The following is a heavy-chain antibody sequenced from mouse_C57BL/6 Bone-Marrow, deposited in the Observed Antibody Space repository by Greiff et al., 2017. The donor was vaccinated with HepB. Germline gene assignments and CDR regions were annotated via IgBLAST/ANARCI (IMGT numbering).Heavy chain of an antibody. Sequence: EVKVVESEGGLVQPGSSMKLSCTASGFTFSDYYMAWVRQVPEKGLEWVANINYDGSSTYYLDSLKSRFIISRDNAKNILYLQMSSLKSEDTATYYCARAYYSNYEGNAMDYWGQGTSVTVSS. CDR2: INYDGSST. CDR1: GFTFSDYY. V-gene: IGHV5-16*01. CDR3: ARAYYSNYEGNAMDY. D-gene: IGHD2-5*01. J-gene: IGHJ4*01.